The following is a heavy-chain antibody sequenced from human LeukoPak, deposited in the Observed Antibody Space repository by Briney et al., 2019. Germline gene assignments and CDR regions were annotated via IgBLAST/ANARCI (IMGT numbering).Heavy chain of an antibody. D-gene: IGHD2-21*02. CDR1: GGSISSYY. CDR3: ARPVPFGDWGRHKNWYFDL. CDR2: IYYSGST. J-gene: IGHJ2*01. V-gene: IGHV4-59*08. Sequence: SEILSLTCTVSGGSISSYYWSWIRQPPGKGLEWIGYIYYSGSTNYNPSLKSRVTISVDTSKNQFSLKLSSVTAADTAVYYCARPVPFGDWGRHKNWYFDLWGRGTLVTVSS.